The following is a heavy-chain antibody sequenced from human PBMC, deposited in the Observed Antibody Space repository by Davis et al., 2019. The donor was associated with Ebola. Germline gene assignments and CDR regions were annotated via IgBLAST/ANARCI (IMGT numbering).Heavy chain of an antibody. D-gene: IGHD1-26*01. CDR3: ARVGIWFDP. Sequence: SETLSLTCTVSGGSISSYYWSWIRQPPGKGLEWIGYIYYSGSTNYNPSLKSRVTISVDTSKNQFPLKLSSVTAADTAVYYCARVGIWFDPWGQGTLVTVSS. CDR2: IYYSGST. J-gene: IGHJ5*02. CDR1: GGSISSYY. V-gene: IGHV4-59*01.